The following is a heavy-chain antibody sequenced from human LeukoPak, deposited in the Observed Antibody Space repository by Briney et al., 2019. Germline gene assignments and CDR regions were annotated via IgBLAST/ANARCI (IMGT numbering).Heavy chain of an antibody. J-gene: IGHJ4*02. D-gene: IGHD2-2*01. CDR2: IYTSGIT. V-gene: IGHV4-61*02. CDR3: ARSVVVPAAGYDY. Sequence: SQTLSLXCTVSGGSISSGSYYWSWIRQPAGKGLEWIGRIYTSGITNYNPSLKSRVTISVDTSKNQFSLKLSSVTAADTAVYYCARSVVVPAAGYDYWGQGTLVTVSS. CDR1: GGSISSGSYY.